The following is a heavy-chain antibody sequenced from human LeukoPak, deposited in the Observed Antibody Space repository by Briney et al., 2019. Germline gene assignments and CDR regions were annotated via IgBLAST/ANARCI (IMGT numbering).Heavy chain of an antibody. CDR1: GGSISSYY. V-gene: IGHV4-59*01. CDR2: IYYSGST. J-gene: IGHJ4*02. Sequence: SETLSLTCTVSGGSISSYYWSWIRQPPGKGLEWIGYIYYSGSTNYNPSLKSRVTISVDTSKNQSSLKLSSVTAADTAVYYCARVGGDSYCSSTSCYHYFDYWGQGTLVTVSS. CDR3: ARVGGDSYCSSTSCYHYFDY. D-gene: IGHD2-2*01.